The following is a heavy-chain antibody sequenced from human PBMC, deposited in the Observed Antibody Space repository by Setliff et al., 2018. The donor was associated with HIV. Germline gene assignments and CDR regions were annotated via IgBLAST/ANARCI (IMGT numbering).Heavy chain of an antibody. D-gene: IGHD3-10*01. V-gene: IGHV1-2*02. CDR3: ARNFGLSPSGKYYYYYGMDI. CDR1: GYTFTGHY. CDR2: VNPNSGDA. Sequence: ASVKVSCKASGYTFTGHYLHWVRQAPGQGLEWLGWVNPNSGDAIYAQNFLGRVTMTRDTSINAAYMELRGLRADDTAVYYCARNFGLSPSGKYYYYYGMDIWGQGTTVTVSS. J-gene: IGHJ6*02.